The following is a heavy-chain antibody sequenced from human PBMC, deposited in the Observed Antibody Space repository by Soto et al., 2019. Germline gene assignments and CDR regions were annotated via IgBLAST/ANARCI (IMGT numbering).Heavy chain of an antibody. CDR2: INPNSGGT. J-gene: IGHJ6*02. V-gene: IGHV1-2*02. D-gene: IGHD2-21*02. CDR1: GYTFTGYY. Sequence: ASVKVSCKASGYTFTGYYMHWVRQAPGQGLEWMGWINPNSGGTNYAQKFQGRVTMTRDTSISTAYMELSRLRSDDTAVYYCARESAYFGGDCYSGGYYYYYYGMDVWGQGTTVTVSS. CDR3: ARESAYFGGDCYSGGYYYYYYGMDV.